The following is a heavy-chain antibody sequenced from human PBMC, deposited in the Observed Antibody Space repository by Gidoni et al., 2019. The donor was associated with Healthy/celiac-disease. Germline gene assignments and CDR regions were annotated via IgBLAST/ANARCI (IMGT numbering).Heavy chain of an antibody. CDR3: ARDLGIGQYSGYERLGYYYGMDV. Sequence: EVQLVESGGGLVQPGGSLRLSCAASGFPFSRYEMNWVRQAPGKGLEWVSYISSSGSTIYYADSVKGRFTISRDNAKNSLYLQMNSLRAEDTAVYYCARDLGIGQYSGYERLGYYYGMDVWGQGTTVTVSS. J-gene: IGHJ6*02. CDR1: GFPFSRYE. V-gene: IGHV3-48*03. D-gene: IGHD5-12*01. CDR2: ISSSGSTI.